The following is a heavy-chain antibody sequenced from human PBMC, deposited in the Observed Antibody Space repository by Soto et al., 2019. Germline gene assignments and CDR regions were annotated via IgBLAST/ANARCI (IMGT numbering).Heavy chain of an antibody. CDR3: ARDPGYSYGYN. CDR2: INAGNGNT. CDR1: GYTFISYA. Sequence: QVQLVQSGAEVKKPGASVKVSCKASGYTFISYAMNGVRQAPGQRLEWMGWINAGNGNTKYSQKFQGRVTITRDTSASTGYMELSSLRSEDTAVYYCARDPGYSYGYNWGQGTLVTVSS. D-gene: IGHD5-18*01. V-gene: IGHV1-3*01. J-gene: IGHJ4*02.